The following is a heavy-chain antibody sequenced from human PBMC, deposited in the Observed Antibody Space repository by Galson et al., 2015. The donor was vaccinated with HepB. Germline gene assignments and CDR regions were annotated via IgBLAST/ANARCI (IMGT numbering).Heavy chain of an antibody. CDR3: ARAKIVGAAHADY. CDR1: GFTFSSYS. D-gene: IGHD1-26*01. CDR2: ISSSSSYI. Sequence: SLRLSCAASGFTFSSYSMNWVRQAPGKGLEWVSSISSSSSYIYYADSVKGRFTISRDNAKNSLYLQMNSLRAEDTAVYYSARAKIVGAAHADYWGQGTLVTVSS. V-gene: IGHV3-21*01. J-gene: IGHJ4*02.